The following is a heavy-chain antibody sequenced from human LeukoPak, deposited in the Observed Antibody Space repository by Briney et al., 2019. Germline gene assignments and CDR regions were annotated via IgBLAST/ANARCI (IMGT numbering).Heavy chain of an antibody. CDR3: ARDRGDYYYGSGSEFDY. V-gene: IGHV1-2*02. J-gene: IGHJ4*02. CDR1: GYTFTDYY. Sequence: GASVKVSCKASGYTFTDYYMHWVRQAPGQGLEWMGWINPNSGGTNYAQKFQGRVTMTRDTSISTAYMELSRLRSDDTAVYYCARDRGDYYYGSGSEFDYWGQGTLVTVSS. D-gene: IGHD3-10*01. CDR2: INPNSGGT.